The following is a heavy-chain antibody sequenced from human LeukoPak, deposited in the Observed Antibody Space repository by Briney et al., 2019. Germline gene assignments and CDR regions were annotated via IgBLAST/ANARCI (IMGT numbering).Heavy chain of an antibody. CDR2: ISTSGDYI. CDR1: GFTFSSYS. J-gene: IGHJ4*02. CDR3: ARDLVLSRSVGASEKVDY. D-gene: IGHD5-12*01. Sequence: GGSLTLSCAASGFTFSSYSMNWVRQAPGKGLEWVSSISTSGDYIYYADSVKGRFTMSRDNAKSSLYLQMDSLRAEDTAVYYCARDLVLSRSVGASEKVDYWGQGTLVTVSS. V-gene: IGHV3-21*01.